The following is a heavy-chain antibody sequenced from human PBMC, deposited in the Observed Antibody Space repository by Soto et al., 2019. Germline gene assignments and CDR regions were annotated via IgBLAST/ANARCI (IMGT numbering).Heavy chain of an antibody. Sequence: VGSLRLSCTASGFTFNSYGFNWVRQAPGKGLEWVAVIWYDGNTKYYADSVKGRFTISRDNLRSTVYLQMNSLTAEDTAVYYCARPLVAPVAGPYYYGMDVWGQGTTVTVSS. V-gene: IGHV3-33*01. D-gene: IGHD6-19*01. CDR3: ARPLVAPVAGPYYYGMDV. CDR1: GFTFNSYG. CDR2: IWYDGNTK. J-gene: IGHJ6*02.